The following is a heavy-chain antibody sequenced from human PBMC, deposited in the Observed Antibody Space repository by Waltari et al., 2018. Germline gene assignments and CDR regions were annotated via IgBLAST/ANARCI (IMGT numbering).Heavy chain of an antibody. CDR3: AREFRDGYNPSFDY. V-gene: IGHV3-48*04. CDR2: ISSSSSNI. J-gene: IGHJ4*02. Sequence: EVQLVESGGGLVQPGGSLRLSCSASRFPFSSYRMNWVRQATGKGLEWVSYISSSSSNIYYADSVKGRFTISRDNAKNSLYLKMNSVRAEDTAVYYCAREFRDGYNPSFDYWGQGTLVTVSS. CDR1: RFPFSSYR. D-gene: IGHD5-12*01.